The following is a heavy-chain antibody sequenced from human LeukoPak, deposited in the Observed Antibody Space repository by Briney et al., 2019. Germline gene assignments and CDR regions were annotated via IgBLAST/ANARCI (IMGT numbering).Heavy chain of an antibody. D-gene: IGHD1/OR15-1a*01. V-gene: IGHV3-23*01. CDR3: AKDESLTGTFDY. J-gene: IGHJ4*02. Sequence: PGGSLRLSCAASGFTFSNYWMSWVRQAPGKGLEWVSAISGSGSSTYYADSVKGRFTISRDNSKNTLYLQMNSLRAEDTAVYYCAKDESLTGTFDYWGQGTLVTVSS. CDR1: GFTFSNYW. CDR2: ISGSGSST.